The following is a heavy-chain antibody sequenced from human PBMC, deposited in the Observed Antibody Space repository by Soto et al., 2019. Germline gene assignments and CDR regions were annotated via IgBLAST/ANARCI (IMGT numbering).Heavy chain of an antibody. J-gene: IGHJ6*02. Sequence: QVQLVQSGAEVKKPGSSVKVSCRASGGTFGSYAISWVRQAPGQGIEWMGGIIPIFGTANYAQKFQGRVTITADESTSTAYMELSSLRSEDTAVYYCARDLRDYYDSSGYYPLGMDVWGQGTTVTVSS. CDR2: IIPIFGTA. D-gene: IGHD3-22*01. V-gene: IGHV1-69*12. CDR1: GGTFGSYA. CDR3: ARDLRDYYDSSGYYPLGMDV.